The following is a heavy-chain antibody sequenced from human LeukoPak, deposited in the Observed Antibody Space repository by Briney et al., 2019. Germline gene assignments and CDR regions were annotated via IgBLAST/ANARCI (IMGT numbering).Heavy chain of an antibody. CDR3: ARDGRCGGDCYAS. CDR1: GFSFSSYT. D-gene: IGHD2-21*02. J-gene: IGHJ4*02. Sequence: GGSLRLSCAASGFSFSSYTMNWVRQAPGKGLEWVSIISSSSSYIYYADSVKGRFTISRDNAKNALYLQMNSLKVEDTAVYYCARDGRCGGDCYASWGQGTLVTVSS. V-gene: IGHV3-21*01. CDR2: ISSSSSYI.